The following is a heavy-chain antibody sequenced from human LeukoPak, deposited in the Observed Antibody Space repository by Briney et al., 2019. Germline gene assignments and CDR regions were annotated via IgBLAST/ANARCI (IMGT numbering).Heavy chain of an antibody. D-gene: IGHD3-10*01. Sequence: KASETLSLTCAVYGGSFSGYYWSWIRQPPGKGLEWIGEINHRGSTNYNPSLKSRVTISVDTSKNQFSLKLSSVTAAYTAVYYCARGRTKRITMVRGVIYFDYWGQGTQVTVSS. CDR3: ARGRTKRITMVRGVIYFDY. CDR2: INHRGST. V-gene: IGHV4-34*01. CDR1: GGSFSGYY. J-gene: IGHJ4*02.